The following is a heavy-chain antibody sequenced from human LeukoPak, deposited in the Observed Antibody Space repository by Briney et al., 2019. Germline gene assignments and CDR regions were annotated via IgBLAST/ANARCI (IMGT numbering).Heavy chain of an antibody. Sequence: QTGGSLRLSCAASGFTFNSYAMSWVRQAPGKGLEWVSAISGSGGSTYYADSVKGRSTIFRDNAKNTLYLQMNSLRAEDTAVYYCVRDLGGRSGHWGQRTLVTVSS. CDR1: GFTFNSYA. CDR3: VRDLGGRSGH. J-gene: IGHJ4*02. D-gene: IGHD1-26*01. CDR2: ISGSGGST. V-gene: IGHV3-23*01.